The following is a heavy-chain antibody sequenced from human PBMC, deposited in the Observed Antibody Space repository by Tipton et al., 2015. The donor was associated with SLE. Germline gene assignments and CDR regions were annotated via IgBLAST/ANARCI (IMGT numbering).Heavy chain of an antibody. V-gene: IGHV4-59*08. D-gene: IGHD1-14*01. CDR1: GGSISSYY. CDR2: IYYSGST. J-gene: IGHJ6*02. Sequence: TLSLTCTVSGGSISSYYWSWIRQPPGKGLEWIGYIYYSGSTNYNPSLKSRVTISVDTSKNQFSLKLSSVTAADTAVYYCARRREPRYYGMDVWGQGTTVTVSS. CDR3: ARRREPRYYGMDV.